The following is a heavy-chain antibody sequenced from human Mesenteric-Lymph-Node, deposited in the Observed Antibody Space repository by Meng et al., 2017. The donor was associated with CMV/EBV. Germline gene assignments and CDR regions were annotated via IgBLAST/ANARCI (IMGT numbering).Heavy chain of an antibody. CDR2: IYYSGNT. Sequence: GSLRLSCTVSGGSISSSSYYWGWIRQPPGKGLEWIGSIYYSGNTNYNPSLKSRVTISVDTSKNQFSLNLSSVTAADTAVYYCARSYRTGRFFGYFDYWGQGTVVTVSS. CDR3: ARSYRTGRFFGYFDY. J-gene: IGHJ4*02. CDR1: GGSISSSSYY. D-gene: IGHD3-3*01. V-gene: IGHV4-39*07.